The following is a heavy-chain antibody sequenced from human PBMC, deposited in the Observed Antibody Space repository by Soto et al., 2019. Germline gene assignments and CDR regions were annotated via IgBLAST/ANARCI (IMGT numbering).Heavy chain of an antibody. CDR3: ARSSDILTGYYKRPEYYFDY. Sequence: SETLSLTCTVAGGSISSSSYYWGWIRQPPGKGLEWIGSIYYSGSTYYNPSLKSRVTISVDTSKNQFSLKLSSVTAADTAVYYCARSSDILTGYYKRPEYYFDYWGQGTLVTVSS. CDR1: GGSISSSSYY. D-gene: IGHD3-9*01. J-gene: IGHJ4*02. V-gene: IGHV4-39*01. CDR2: IYYSGST.